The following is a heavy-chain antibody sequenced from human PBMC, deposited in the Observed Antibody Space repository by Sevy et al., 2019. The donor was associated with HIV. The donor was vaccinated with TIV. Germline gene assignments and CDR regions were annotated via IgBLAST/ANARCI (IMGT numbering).Heavy chain of an antibody. J-gene: IGHJ6*02. V-gene: IGHV4-39*02. CDR3: ARDGYYYDDGMDV. CDR2: NYHSGST. CDR1: GGSISSSSYY. Sequence: SETLSLTCTVSGGSISSSSYYWGWIRQPPGKGLEWIGSNYHSGSTYYNPSLKSRVTISVDTSKNQFSLKLSSVPAADTAVYYCARDGYYYDDGMDVWGQGTTVTVSS.